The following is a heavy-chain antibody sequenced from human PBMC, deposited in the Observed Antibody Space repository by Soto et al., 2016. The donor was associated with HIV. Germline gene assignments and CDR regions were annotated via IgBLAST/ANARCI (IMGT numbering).Heavy chain of an antibody. CDR1: GGSFSSFY. CDR3: ARGYYETKWGVNYYYGMDV. J-gene: IGHJ6*02. V-gene: IGHV4-34*02. CDR2: IDQSGST. Sequence: QVQLQQWGARLLKPSETLSLPCAISGGSFSSFYWNWIRQSPGKGLEWLGEIDQSGSTNYNPSLKSRLTISIDTSNSQFSLKLTSVTAADTAIYYCARGYYETKWGVNYYYGMDVWGQGVHGSPSP. D-gene: IGHD3-16*01.